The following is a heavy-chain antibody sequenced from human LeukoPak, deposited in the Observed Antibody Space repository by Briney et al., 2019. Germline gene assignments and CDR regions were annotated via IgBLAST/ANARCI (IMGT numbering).Heavy chain of an antibody. CDR2: SRDKGNSYTT. Sequence: PGGSLRLSCAASGFTFSSYWMSWVRQAPGKGLEWVGRSRDKGNSYTTAYAASVRGRFTISRDDSKNSLYLQMNSPKIEDTAVYYCTKLARAPRDFDYWGQGTLVTVSS. D-gene: IGHD3-10*01. V-gene: IGHV3-72*01. CDR1: GFTFSSYW. J-gene: IGHJ4*01. CDR3: TKLARAPRDFDY.